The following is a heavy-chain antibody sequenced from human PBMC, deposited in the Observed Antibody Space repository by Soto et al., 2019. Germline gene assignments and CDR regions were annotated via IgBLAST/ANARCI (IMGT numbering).Heavy chain of an antibody. D-gene: IGHD3-10*01. Sequence: QVQLQESDPGLVKPSETMSLSCTASGGSISSYYWSWFRQSPGKRMEWIGYVHHSWGSSYNPSLQSRVAISLDTSRSQFSLKVTSVTATDTAVYYCARQGFGPLHGLVDVWGQGTTVTVSS. CDR1: GGSISSYY. CDR2: VHHSWGS. J-gene: IGHJ6*02. CDR3: ARQGFGPLHGLVDV. V-gene: IGHV4-59*08.